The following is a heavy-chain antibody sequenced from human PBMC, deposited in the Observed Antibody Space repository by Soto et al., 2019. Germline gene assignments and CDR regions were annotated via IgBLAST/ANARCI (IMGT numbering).Heavy chain of an antibody. CDR2: IYYSGST. J-gene: IGHJ4*02. D-gene: IGHD6-13*01. V-gene: IGHV4-39*02. CDR1: GGSISSSSFH. Sequence: PSETLSLTCTVSGGSISSSSFHWGWIRQPPGKGLEWIGSIYYSGSTYYSPSLKSRVTISVDTSKNQFSLKLSSVTAADTAVYYCARDWAAAGPFDYWGQGTLVTVSS. CDR3: ARDWAAAGPFDY.